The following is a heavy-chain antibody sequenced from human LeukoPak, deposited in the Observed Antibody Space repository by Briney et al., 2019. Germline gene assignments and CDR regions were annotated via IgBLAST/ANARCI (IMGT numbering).Heavy chain of an antibody. Sequence: SETLSLTCAVSGYSISSGSYWGWIRQPPGKGLEWIGNIYHSGSTYYNPSLKSRVTISVDTSKNQFSLKLSSVTAADTAVYYCARDPGQWPPMYYFDYGGQGTLVTVSS. V-gene: IGHV4-38-2*02. D-gene: IGHD6-19*01. CDR1: GYSISSGSY. J-gene: IGHJ4*02. CDR2: IYHSGST. CDR3: ARDPGQWPPMYYFDY.